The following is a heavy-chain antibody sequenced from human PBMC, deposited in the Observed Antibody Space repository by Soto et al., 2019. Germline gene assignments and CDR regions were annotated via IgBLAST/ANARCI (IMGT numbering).Heavy chain of an antibody. CDR3: ASGPYFEILTGYFDP. V-gene: IGHV3-21*01. CDR1: GFTFSSYP. Sequence: EVRLVESGGGRGKPGGSLILSCAAWGFTFSSYPMNGVRQPPGKGLECVSSISSSSTSVYYADSVKGRFTISRDNAKNSLYLQMNSLRAEDTAVYYCASGPYFEILTGYFDPWGQGTLVTVSS. CDR2: ISSSSTSV. D-gene: IGHD3-9*01. J-gene: IGHJ5*02.